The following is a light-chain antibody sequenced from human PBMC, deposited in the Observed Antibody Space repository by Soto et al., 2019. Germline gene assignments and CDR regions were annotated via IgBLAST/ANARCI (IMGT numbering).Light chain of an antibody. V-gene: IGKV3D-15*01. CDR1: QSVSNN. Sequence: ENVFAQAPAPPSWFPGGRTPLPCRASQSVSNNLAWYQQKPGQPPRLLIFGASTRATGIPARFSGSGSEAEFALTISTLQSEDFAVYYCQQYSVWPLTFGGGTKVDIK. J-gene: IGKJ4*01. CDR3: QQYSVWPLT. CDR2: GAS.